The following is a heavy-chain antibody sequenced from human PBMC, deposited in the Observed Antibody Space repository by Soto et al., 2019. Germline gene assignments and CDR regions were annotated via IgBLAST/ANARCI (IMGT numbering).Heavy chain of an antibody. Sequence: SETLSLTCAVYGGSFSGYYWSWIRQPPGKGLEWIGEINHSGSTNYNPSLKSRVTISVDTSKNQFSLKLSSVTAADTAVYYCASLYSSSQARPTYYYYYGMDVWGQGTTVTSP. J-gene: IGHJ6*02. D-gene: IGHD6-6*01. CDR2: INHSGST. CDR3: ASLYSSSQARPTYYYYYGMDV. CDR1: GGSFSGYY. V-gene: IGHV4-34*01.